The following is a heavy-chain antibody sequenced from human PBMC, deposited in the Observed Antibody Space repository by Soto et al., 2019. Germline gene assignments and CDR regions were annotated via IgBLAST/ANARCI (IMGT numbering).Heavy chain of an antibody. V-gene: IGHV1-2*02. CDR3: ARDYRVPSAGAMDV. J-gene: IGHJ6*02. D-gene: IGHD3-16*02. CDR1: GYTFTGYY. CDR2: INPNSGGT. Sequence: ASVKVSCKASGYTFTGYYMHWVRQAPGQGLEWMGWINPNSGGTNYAQKFQGRVTMTRDTSKNQFSLKVNSVTAADTAVYHCARDYRVPSAGAMDVWGQGTTVTVSS.